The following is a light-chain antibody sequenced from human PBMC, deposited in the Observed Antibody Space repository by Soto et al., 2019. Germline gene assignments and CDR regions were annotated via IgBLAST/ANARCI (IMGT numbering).Light chain of an antibody. V-gene: IGKV3-11*01. Sequence: EIVLTQSPATLSLSPGERATLSCRASQSVSSYLAWYQQNPGQAPRLLIYDASTRATGIPARCSGSGSGTDFTLTISSLEPEDFAVYDFQQRSNWCLIFTFGPGTKVDIK. J-gene: IGKJ3*01. CDR1: QSVSSY. CDR3: QQRSNWCLIFT. CDR2: DAS.